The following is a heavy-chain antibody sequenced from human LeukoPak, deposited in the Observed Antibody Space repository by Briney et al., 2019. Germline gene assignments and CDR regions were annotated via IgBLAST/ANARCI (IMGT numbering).Heavy chain of an antibody. CDR1: GFTFNSFW. D-gene: IGHD3-22*01. J-gene: IGHJ4*02. V-gene: IGHV3-74*01. CDR3: ARLVVGVLAVND. CDR2: INSDGSGT. Sequence: PGGSLRLSCAASGFTFNSFWMHWVRQVPGKWLVWVSRINSDGSGTSYADSVKGRFTISRDNARNTVYLQMDSLRVEDTAVYYCARLVVGVLAVNDWGQGTLVTVSS.